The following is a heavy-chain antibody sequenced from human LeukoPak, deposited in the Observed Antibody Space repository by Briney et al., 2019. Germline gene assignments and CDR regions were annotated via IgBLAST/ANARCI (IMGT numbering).Heavy chain of an antibody. CDR2: IYPGDSDT. D-gene: IGHD2-2*01. J-gene: IGHJ3*02. V-gene: IGHV5-51*01. CDR1: GYSFTSYW. CDR3: ARRLVVPAAYDAFDM. Sequence: GESLKISCKGSGYSFTSYWIGWVRQMPGKGLEWMGIIYPGDSDTRYSPSFQGQVTISADKSISTAYLQWSSLKASDTAMYYCARRLVVPAAYDAFDMWGQGTMVTVSS.